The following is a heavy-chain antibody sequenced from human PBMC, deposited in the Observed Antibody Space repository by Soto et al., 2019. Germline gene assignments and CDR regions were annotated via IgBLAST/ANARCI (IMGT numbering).Heavy chain of an antibody. CDR3: ARARIAVAEGARLPFDP. V-gene: IGHV3-21*01. Sequence: EGSLRLSCAASGFTFSSYSMNRVRQAPGKGLEWVSSISSSSSYIYYADSVKGRFTISRDNAKNSLYLQMNSLRAEDTAVYYCARARIAVAEGARLPFDPWGQGTMVTVSS. CDR2: ISSSSSYI. CDR1: GFTFSSYS. J-gene: IGHJ5*02. D-gene: IGHD6-13*01.